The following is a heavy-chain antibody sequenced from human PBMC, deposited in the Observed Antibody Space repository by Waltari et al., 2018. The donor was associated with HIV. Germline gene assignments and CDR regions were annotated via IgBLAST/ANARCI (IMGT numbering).Heavy chain of an antibody. CDR2: ISGSGGST. V-gene: IGHV3-23*01. CDR1: GLTFSNYG. J-gene: IGHJ6*02. CDR3: VKEYQYSHSWYSYYGMDV. D-gene: IGHD6-13*01. Sequence: EVQVLESGGALVQPGGSLRLSCAASGLTFSNYGMSWVRQAPGKGLEWVSSISGSGGSTYAADSVKGRFTGYRDNSKNTLYLQMNSLRAEDTAVYFCVKEYQYSHSWYSYYGMDVWGQGTTVTVSS.